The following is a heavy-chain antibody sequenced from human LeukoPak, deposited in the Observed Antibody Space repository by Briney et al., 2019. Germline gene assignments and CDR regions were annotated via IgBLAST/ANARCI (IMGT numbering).Heavy chain of an antibody. CDR1: GFTFSSYS. CDR3: ARRGYSSGWNRFDY. J-gene: IGHJ4*02. CDR2: IDSDTDDI. V-gene: IGHV3-21*01. D-gene: IGHD6-25*01. Sequence: PGGSLRLSCAASGFTFSSYSMNWVRQAPGKGLEWVSYIDSDTDDIHYADSVKGRFTISRDNAKNSLYLQMNSLRAEDTAVYYCARRGYSSGWNRFDYWGQGTLVTVSS.